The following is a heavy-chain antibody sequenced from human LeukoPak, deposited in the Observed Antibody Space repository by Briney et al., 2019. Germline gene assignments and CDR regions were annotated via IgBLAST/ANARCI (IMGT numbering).Heavy chain of an antibody. CDR3: ARRIAAAGTVDQYYFDY. CDR1: GYSFTSYW. Sequence: GESLKISCKGSGYSFTSYWIGWVRQMPGKGLEWMGIIYPGDSDTRYSPSFQGQVTISADKSISTAYLQWSSLKASDTAMYYCARRIAAAGTVDQYYFDYWGQGTLVTVSS. J-gene: IGHJ4*02. V-gene: IGHV5-51*01. D-gene: IGHD6-13*01. CDR2: IYPGDSDT.